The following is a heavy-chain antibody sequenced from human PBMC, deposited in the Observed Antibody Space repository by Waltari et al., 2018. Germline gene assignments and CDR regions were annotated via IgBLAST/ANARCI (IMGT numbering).Heavy chain of an antibody. CDR2: IYYSGST. Sequence: QVQLQESGPGLVKPSQTLSLTCTVSGGSISSGGYYWSWIRQHPGKGLEWIGYIYYSGSTYYNPSLKSRVTISVDTSKNQFSLKLSSVTAADTAVYYCAREGVPAGKPTSEYYFDYWGQGTLVTVSS. CDR1: GGSISSGGYY. CDR3: AREGVPAGKPTSEYYFDY. D-gene: IGHD2-2*01. J-gene: IGHJ4*02. V-gene: IGHV4-31*03.